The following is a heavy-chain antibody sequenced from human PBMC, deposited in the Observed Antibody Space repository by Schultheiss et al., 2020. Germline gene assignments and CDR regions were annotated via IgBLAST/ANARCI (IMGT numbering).Heavy chain of an antibody. J-gene: IGHJ6*03. V-gene: IGHV4-34*01. CDR1: GGSFSGYY. Sequence: SETLSLTCAVYGGSFSGYYWGWIRQPPGKGLEWIGSIYYSGSTNYNPSLKSRVTISVDTSKNQFSLKLSSVTPADTAVYYCARPAGTPSYMDVWGKGTTVTVSS. CDR3: ARPAGTPSYMDV. D-gene: IGHD6-19*01. CDR2: IYYSGST.